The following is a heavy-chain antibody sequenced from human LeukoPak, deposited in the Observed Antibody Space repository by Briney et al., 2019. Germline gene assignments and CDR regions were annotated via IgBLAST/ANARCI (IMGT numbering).Heavy chain of an antibody. CDR1: GFTFSGYG. CDR2: ISYDGSNK. Sequence: GGSLRLSCAASGFTFSGYGMHWVRQAPGRGLEWVAVISYDGSNKDYGDSVQGRFIISRDNSKNTVSLQLNSLRPEDTALYYCAKHFCTGLDCSLFDSWGQGTLVTVSS. J-gene: IGHJ4*02. CDR3: AKHFCTGLDCSLFDS. V-gene: IGHV3-30*18. D-gene: IGHD3/OR15-3a*01.